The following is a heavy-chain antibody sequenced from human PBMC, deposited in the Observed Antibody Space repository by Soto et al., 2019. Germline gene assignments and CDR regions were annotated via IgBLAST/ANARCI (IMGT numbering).Heavy chain of an antibody. Sequence: ASVKVSCKASGYTFTSYGISWVRQAPGQGLERMGWISAYNGNTNYAQKLQGRVTMTTDTSTSTADMELRSLRSDDTAVYYCAREPNYFDYWGQGTLVTVSS. J-gene: IGHJ4*02. CDR1: GYTFTSYG. V-gene: IGHV1-18*01. CDR3: AREPNYFDY. CDR2: ISAYNGNT.